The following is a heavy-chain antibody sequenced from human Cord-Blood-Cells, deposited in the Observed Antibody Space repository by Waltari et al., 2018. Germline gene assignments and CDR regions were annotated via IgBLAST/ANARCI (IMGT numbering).Heavy chain of an antibody. V-gene: IGHV3-9*01. D-gene: IGHD1-7*01. J-gene: IGHJ3*02. Sequence: EVQLVESGGGLVQPGRSLRLSCAASGFTFDAYAMHLVRQAPGKGLEWVSGISWNSGSIGYADSVKGRFTISRDNAKNSLYLQMNSLRAEDTALYYCAKGYNWNYVAFDIWGQGTMVTVSS. CDR1: GFTFDAYA. CDR2: ISWNSGSI. CDR3: AKGYNWNYVAFDI.